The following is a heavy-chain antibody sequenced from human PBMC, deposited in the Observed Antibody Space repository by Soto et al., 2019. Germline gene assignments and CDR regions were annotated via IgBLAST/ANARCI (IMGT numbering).Heavy chain of an antibody. V-gene: IGHV1-69*01. D-gene: IGHD2-2*01. CDR1: GGTYSSYA. Sequence: QVQLVQSGAEVKKPGSSVKVSCKASGGTYSSYAISWVRQAPRQGLEWMGGIIPIFGTANYAQKFQGRVTITADESTSPSDMEVSSLRSEDAAMYYCARYALGAEKNHYYGMDVCGQGTTVTVSS. J-gene: IGHJ6*02. CDR3: ARYALGAEKNHYYGMDV. CDR2: IIPIFGTA.